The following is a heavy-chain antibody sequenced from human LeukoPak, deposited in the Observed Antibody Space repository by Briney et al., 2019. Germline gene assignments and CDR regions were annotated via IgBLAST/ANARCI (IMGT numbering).Heavy chain of an antibody. D-gene: IGHD3-3*01. V-gene: IGHV1-69*04. J-gene: IGHJ6*02. CDR3: ARDFLPARYYDFWSGNHYGMDV. Sequence: ASVKVSCKASGGTFSSYAISWVRQAPGQGLEWMGRIIPILGIANYAQKFQSRVTITADKSTSTAYMELSSLRSEDTAVYYCARDFLPARYYDFWSGNHYGMDVWGQGTTVTVSS. CDR1: GGTFSSYA. CDR2: IIPILGIA.